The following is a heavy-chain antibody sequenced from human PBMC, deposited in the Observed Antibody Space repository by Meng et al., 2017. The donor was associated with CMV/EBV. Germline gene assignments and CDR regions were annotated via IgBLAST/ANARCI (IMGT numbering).Heavy chain of an antibody. CDR2: ISWNSGSI. Sequence: SLKISCAASGFTFDDYAMHWVRQAPGKGLEWVSGISWNSGSIGYADSVKGRFTISRDNAKNSLYLQMNSLRAEDTASYYCAKGPFGVVTSLYFDYWGQGTLVTVSS. D-gene: IGHD3-3*01. V-gene: IGHV3-9*01. J-gene: IGHJ4*02. CDR1: GFTFDDYA. CDR3: AKGPFGVVTSLYFDY.